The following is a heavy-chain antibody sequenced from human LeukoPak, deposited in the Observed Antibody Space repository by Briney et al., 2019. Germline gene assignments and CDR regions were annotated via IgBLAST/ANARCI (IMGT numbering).Heavy chain of an antibody. D-gene: IGHD3-22*01. V-gene: IGHV3-21*01. CDR1: GFTFSRYS. CDR3: ARDYYDSSGSSWFDP. J-gene: IGHJ5*02. Sequence: GGSLRLSCAASGFTFSRYSMNRVRQAPGTGLEWVSSISSGSSFMYYADSVKGRFTISRDNAKNSLYLQINSLRAKDTALYYCARDYYDSSGSSWFDPWGQGTLVTVSS. CDR2: ISSGSSFM.